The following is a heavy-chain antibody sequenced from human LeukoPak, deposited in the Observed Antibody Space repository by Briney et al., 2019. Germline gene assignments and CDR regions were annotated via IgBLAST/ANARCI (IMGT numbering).Heavy chain of an antibody. J-gene: IGHJ6*02. CDR2: LRSKVHNYAT. CDR3: TTDGEYYYGMDV. CDR1: GFSFSGSA. D-gene: IGHD3-10*01. V-gene: IGHV3-73*01. Sequence: GGSLRLSCAVSGFSFSGSAVHWVRQASGKGLEWVGRLRSKVHNYATAYAASVKGRFTISRDDSKNTAYLQMNSLKAEDTAVYYCTTDGEYYYGMDVWGQGTTVTVSS.